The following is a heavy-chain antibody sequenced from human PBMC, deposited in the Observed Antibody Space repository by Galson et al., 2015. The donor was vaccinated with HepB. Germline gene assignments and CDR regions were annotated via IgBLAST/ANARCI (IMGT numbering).Heavy chain of an antibody. V-gene: IGHV1-69*13. CDR2: ITPIFGTA. CDR1: GGTFSSYA. J-gene: IGHJ6*03. Sequence: SVKVSCKASGGTFSSYAISWVRQAPGQGPEWMGGITPIFGTANYAQKFQGRVTITADESTSTAYMELSSLRSEDTAVYYCARTPTYCSSTSCFYYYYMDVWGKGTTVTVSS. D-gene: IGHD2-2*01. CDR3: ARTPTYCSSTSCFYYYYMDV.